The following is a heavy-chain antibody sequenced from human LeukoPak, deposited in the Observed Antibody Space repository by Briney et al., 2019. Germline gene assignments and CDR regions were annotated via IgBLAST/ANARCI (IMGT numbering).Heavy chain of an antibody. D-gene: IGHD6-13*01. V-gene: IGHV3-74*01. J-gene: IGHJ1*01. Sequence: GGSLRLSCAASGFTSSSYWMHWVRQAPGKGLVWVSRINSDGSSTTYADSVKGRFTISRDNAKNTLYLQMNSLRAEDTAVYYCARGSYSSSWYGSEYFQHWGQGTLVTVSS. CDR2: INSDGSST. CDR3: ARGSYSSSWYGSEYFQH. CDR1: GFTSSSYW.